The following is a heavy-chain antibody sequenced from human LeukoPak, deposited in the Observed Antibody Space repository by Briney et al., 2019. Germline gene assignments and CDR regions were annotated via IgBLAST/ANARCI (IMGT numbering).Heavy chain of an antibody. CDR2: INSGGSSI. D-gene: IGHD6-13*01. Sequence: AGSLRLSCAASGFTFSSYSINWVRQAPGKGLEWLSYINSGGSSIYYADSVEGRFTISRDNAKNSLYLQMNSLRAEDTAVYYCAREMTGYSSSAIDYWGQGTLVTVSS. J-gene: IGHJ4*02. CDR1: GFTFSSYS. V-gene: IGHV3-48*01. CDR3: AREMTGYSSSAIDY.